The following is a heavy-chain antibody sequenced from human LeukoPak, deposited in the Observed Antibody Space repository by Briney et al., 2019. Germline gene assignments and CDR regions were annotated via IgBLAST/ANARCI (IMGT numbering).Heavy chain of an antibody. CDR3: ARAGGYCSSTSCYNWFDP. D-gene: IGHD2-2*01. V-gene: IGHV3-74*01. Sequence: GGSLRLSCAASGFIFSSNWMHWVRQAPGKGLVWVARINTEGSRTSYADSVKGRFTTSRDNAKNTLYLQMNSLRAEDTAVYHCARAGGYCSSTSCYNWFDPWGQGTLVTVSS. CDR2: INTEGSRT. J-gene: IGHJ5*02. CDR1: GFIFSSNW.